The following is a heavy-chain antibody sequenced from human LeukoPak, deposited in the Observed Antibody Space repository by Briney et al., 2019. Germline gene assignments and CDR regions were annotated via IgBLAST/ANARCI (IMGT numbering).Heavy chain of an antibody. CDR1: GFTFSNYC. Sequence: GGSLRLSCAASGFTFSNYCMSWVRQAPGIGLEWVANIQQDGGQKYYVDSVEGRFTISRDNAKNSLYLQMNSLRAEDTAAYYCARDIRGGADYRGQGTLVTVSS. D-gene: IGHD3-10*01. CDR3: ARDIRGGADY. V-gene: IGHV3-7*05. J-gene: IGHJ4*02. CDR2: IQQDGGQK.